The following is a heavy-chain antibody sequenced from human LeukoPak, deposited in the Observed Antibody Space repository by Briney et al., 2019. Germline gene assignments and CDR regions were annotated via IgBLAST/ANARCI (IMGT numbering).Heavy chain of an antibody. Sequence: GRSLRLSCAASGFTFSSYTMHWVRQAPGKGLEWVAVMSRDGSNEYYADSVKGRFTISRDNSRNTLYLQVNTLRPEDTAVYYCAREKYCTPTDCLHGRFYFDYWGQGTLVTVSS. V-gene: IGHV3-30*04. CDR3: AREKYCTPTDCLHGRFYFDY. D-gene: IGHD2-8*01. J-gene: IGHJ4*02. CDR1: GFTFSSYT. CDR2: MSRDGSNE.